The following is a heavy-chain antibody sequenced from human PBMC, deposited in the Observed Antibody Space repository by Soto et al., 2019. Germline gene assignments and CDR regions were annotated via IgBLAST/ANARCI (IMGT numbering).Heavy chain of an antibody. Sequence: PSETLSLACTVSGGSISSSSYYWGWIRQPPGKGLEWIGSIYYSGYTYYNPSLKSRVTISVDTSKNQFSLKLSSVTAADTAVYYCARHNGPFTVRYNSDMDVWGQGTAVTLSS. J-gene: IGHJ6*02. V-gene: IGHV4-39*01. CDR1: GGSISSSSYY. D-gene: IGHD3-10*02. CDR2: IYYSGYT. CDR3: ARHNGPFTVRYNSDMDV.